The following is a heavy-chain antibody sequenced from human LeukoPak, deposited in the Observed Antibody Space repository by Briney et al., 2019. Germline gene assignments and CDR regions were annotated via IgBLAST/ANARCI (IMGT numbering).Heavy chain of an antibody. Sequence: GESLKISCKGSGYSFTSYWIGWVRQMPGKGLEWMGIIYPGDSDTRYSPSFQAQVTISADKSISTAYLQWSSLKASDTAMYYCARQKEDSSGWSGAFDIWGQGTMVTVSS. CDR1: GYSFTSYW. J-gene: IGHJ3*02. CDR3: ARQKEDSSGWSGAFDI. V-gene: IGHV5-51*01. D-gene: IGHD6-19*01. CDR2: IYPGDSDT.